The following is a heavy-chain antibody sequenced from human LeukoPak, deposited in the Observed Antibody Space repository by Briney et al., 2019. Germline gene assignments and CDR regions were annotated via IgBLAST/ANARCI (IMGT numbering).Heavy chain of an antibody. D-gene: IGHD5-12*01. Sequence: PSETLSLTCTVSVGSIISYYWSWIRQPPGKGLGRIGYLYCSGRTNYNPSLKSRVTISVDTSKNQFSLKMSSVTAADTAVYYCARGYSAYDFRVHAFDIWGQGTMVTVSS. CDR2: LYCSGRT. CDR1: VGSIISYY. V-gene: IGHV4-59*01. J-gene: IGHJ3*02. CDR3: ARGYSAYDFRVHAFDI.